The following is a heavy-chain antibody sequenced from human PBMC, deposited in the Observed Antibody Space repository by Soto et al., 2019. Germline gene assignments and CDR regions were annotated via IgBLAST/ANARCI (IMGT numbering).Heavy chain of an antibody. Sequence: GSLRLSCAASGFAFQTYTMEWLRQPPGKGLEWVSSITISGNYIYYADSVKGRFTISRDNGRNSVYLQMNSLRVEDTAVYYCAKVGVLRTNFRWFDLWGQG. CDR2: ITISGNYI. CDR1: GFAFQTYT. V-gene: IGHV3-21*01. D-gene: IGHD2-8*01. J-gene: IGHJ5*02. CDR3: AKVGVLRTNFRWFDL.